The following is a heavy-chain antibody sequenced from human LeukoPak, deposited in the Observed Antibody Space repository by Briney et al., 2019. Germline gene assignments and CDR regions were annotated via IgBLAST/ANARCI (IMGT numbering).Heavy chain of an antibody. CDR3: AREGGNHFDY. V-gene: IGHV4-39*07. D-gene: IGHD4-23*01. J-gene: IGHJ4*02. CDR1: GGSISSSSYY. Sequence: SETLSLTCTVSGGSISSSSYYWGWIRQPPGKGLEWIGSIYYSGSTYYNPSLKSRVTIPVDRSKNQFSLKLSSVTAADTAVYYCAREGGNHFDYWGQGTLVTVSS. CDR2: IYYSGST.